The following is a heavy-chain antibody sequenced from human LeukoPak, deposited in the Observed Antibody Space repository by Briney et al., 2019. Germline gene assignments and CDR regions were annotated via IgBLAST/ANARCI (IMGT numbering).Heavy chain of an antibody. CDR1: GGSISSYY. Sequence: SETLSLTCTVSGGSISSYYWSWIRQPPGKGLEWIGYIYYSGSTYYNPSLKSRVTISVDTPKNQFSLKLSSVTAADTAVYYCARRITIFGVAPASYYFDYWGQGTLVTVSS. CDR2: IYYSGST. V-gene: IGHV4-59*08. CDR3: ARRITIFGVAPASYYFDY. J-gene: IGHJ4*02. D-gene: IGHD3-3*01.